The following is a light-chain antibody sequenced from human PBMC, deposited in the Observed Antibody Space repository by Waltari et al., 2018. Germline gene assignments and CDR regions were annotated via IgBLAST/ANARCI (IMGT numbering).Light chain of an antibody. CDR2: AAS. V-gene: IGKV1-12*01. J-gene: IGKJ4*01. Sequence: DIQMTQSPSSVSASVGDRVTITCRASQGISSWIAWYQQKPGKAPKLLIYAASSLQTGVPSRFRGSGSGRDFPLTISSLQPEDFATYYCQQSNSFPLTFGGGTRVEIE. CDR3: QQSNSFPLT. CDR1: QGISSW.